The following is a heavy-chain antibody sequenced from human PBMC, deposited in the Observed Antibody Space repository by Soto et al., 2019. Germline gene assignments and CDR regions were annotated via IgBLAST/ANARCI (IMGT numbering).Heavy chain of an antibody. J-gene: IGHJ3*02. CDR3: ASSIHIAVAGADAFDI. D-gene: IGHD6-19*01. CDR2: IWYDGSNK. V-gene: IGHV3-33*01. Sequence: QVQLVESGGGVVQPGRSLRLSCAASGFTFSSYGMHWVRQAPGKGLEWVAVIWYDGSNKYYADSVKGRFTISRDNSKNALYLQMNSLRAEDTAVYYCASSIHIAVAGADAFDIWGQGTMVTVSS. CDR1: GFTFSSYG.